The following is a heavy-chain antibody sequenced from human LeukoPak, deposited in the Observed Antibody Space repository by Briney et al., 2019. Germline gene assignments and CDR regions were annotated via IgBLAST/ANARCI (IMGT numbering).Heavy chain of an antibody. Sequence: GGSLRLSCAASGFTFSSYWMHWVRQAPGKGLVWVSRINSDGSSTSYADSVKGRFTISRDNAKNTLYLQMNSLRAEDTAVYYCARVKPEYYYYMDVWGKGTTVTVSS. CDR1: GFTFSSYW. CDR2: INSDGSST. J-gene: IGHJ6*03. V-gene: IGHV3-74*01. CDR3: ARVKPEYYYYMDV.